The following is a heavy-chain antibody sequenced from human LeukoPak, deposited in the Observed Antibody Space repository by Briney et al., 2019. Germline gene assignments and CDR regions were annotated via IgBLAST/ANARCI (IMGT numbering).Heavy chain of an antibody. CDR2: IYYSGST. CDR1: GGSISNYY. J-gene: IGHJ3*01. V-gene: IGHV4-59*01. CDR3: ARRAFYYYDNSGPYDSFDL. D-gene: IGHD3-22*01. Sequence: SETLSLICTVSGGSISNYYWSWIRRPPGKGLEWIGYIYYSGSTNYNPSLKSRVTMSVDTSKNHFSLNLRSVAAADTAVYYCARRAFYYYDNSGPYDSFDLWGQGTMVTVSS.